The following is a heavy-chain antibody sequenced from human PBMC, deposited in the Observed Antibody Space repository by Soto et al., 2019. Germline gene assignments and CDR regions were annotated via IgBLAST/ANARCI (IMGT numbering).Heavy chain of an antibody. CDR3: ASQNWRWREQFDH. CDR1: GYSFTSYW. J-gene: IGHJ4*02. CDR2: IYPDDSDT. V-gene: IGHV5-51*01. D-gene: IGHD1-1*01. Sequence: GESLKISCKGSGYSFTSYWIGWVRQMPGKGLEWMGIIYPDDSDTRYSPSFQGQATIMAEDTSTNTAYLEVRGLRYEDTAVYYCASQNWRWREQFDHWGQGTLVTVSS.